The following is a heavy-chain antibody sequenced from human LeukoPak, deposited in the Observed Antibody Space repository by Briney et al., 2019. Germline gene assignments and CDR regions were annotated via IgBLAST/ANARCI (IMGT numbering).Heavy chain of an antibody. J-gene: IGHJ4*02. D-gene: IGHD5-24*01. Sequence: SETLSLTCSVSGGSISSSSYYWGWIRQPPGKGLEWIGSIYYNGNTYYNPSLKSRVTISVDTSKNQFSLKLSSMTAADTAVYYCARTPRDGYNSPYFDYWGQGTLVTVSS. CDR3: ARTPRDGYNSPYFDY. V-gene: IGHV4-39*01. CDR2: IYYNGNT. CDR1: GGSISSSSYY.